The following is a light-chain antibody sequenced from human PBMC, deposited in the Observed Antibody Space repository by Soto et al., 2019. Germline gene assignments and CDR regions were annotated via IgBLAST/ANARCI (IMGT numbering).Light chain of an antibody. CDR1: SSDVGGYNY. V-gene: IGLV2-14*03. Sequence: QSVLTQPASVSGSPGQSITISCTGTSSDVGGYNYVSWYQHHPGKAPKLLIYDVSNRPSGISNRFSGSKSDNTASLTISGLRPEDEADYYCSSYTTSNTRQIVFGTGTKVTV. CDR3: SSYTTSNTRQIV. J-gene: IGLJ1*01. CDR2: DVS.